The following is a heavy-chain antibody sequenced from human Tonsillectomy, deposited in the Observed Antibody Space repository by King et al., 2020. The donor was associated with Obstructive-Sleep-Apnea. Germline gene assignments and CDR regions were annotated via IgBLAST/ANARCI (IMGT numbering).Heavy chain of an antibody. CDR3: ANPERV. V-gene: IGHV3-7*03. J-gene: IGHJ4*02. CDR1: GFTFSRYW. Sequence: VQLVESGGGLVQPGGSLRLSCAASGFTFSRYWMNWVRQAPGKGLEWGANIKEDGSEKYYVDSVKGRFTISRDNAKSSLYLQMNSLRAEDTAVYYCANPERVWGQGTLVTVSS. CDR2: IKEDGSEK.